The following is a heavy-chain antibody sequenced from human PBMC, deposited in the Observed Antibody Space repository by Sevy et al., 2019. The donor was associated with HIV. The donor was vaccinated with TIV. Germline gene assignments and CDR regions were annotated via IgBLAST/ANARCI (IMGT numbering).Heavy chain of an antibody. CDR2: IKSQTYGGTA. CDR3: TTDRQLVPFDY. D-gene: IGHD6-6*01. V-gene: IGHV3-15*01. CDR1: GFTFSDAW. Sequence: GGCLRLSCATSGFTFSDAWMSWVRQTPGKGLECVGRIKSQTYGGTADYAAFVKGRFTISRDDSIGTLYLQMSSLKSDDTAVYYCTTDRQLVPFDYWGQGTLVTVSS. J-gene: IGHJ4*02.